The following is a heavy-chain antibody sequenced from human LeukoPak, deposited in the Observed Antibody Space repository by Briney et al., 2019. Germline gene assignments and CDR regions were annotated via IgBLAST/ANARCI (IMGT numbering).Heavy chain of an antibody. D-gene: IGHD3-22*01. Sequence: ASVKVSCKASGYTFTSYGISWVRQAPGQGLEWMGWISAYNGNTNCAQKLQGRVTMTTDTSTSTAYMELRSLRSDDTAVYYCARVLGDSSGYYSYYFDYWGQGTLVSVSS. CDR2: ISAYNGNT. V-gene: IGHV1-18*01. CDR1: GYTFTSYG. CDR3: ARVLGDSSGYYSYYFDY. J-gene: IGHJ4*02.